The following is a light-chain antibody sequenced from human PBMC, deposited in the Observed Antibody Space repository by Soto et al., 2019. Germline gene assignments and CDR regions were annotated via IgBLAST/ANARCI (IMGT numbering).Light chain of an antibody. J-gene: IGKJ4*01. CDR3: HQYNNRPRAT. Sequence: EIVMTQSPATLSVSPGERATLSCRASQSISSNLAWYQQKPGQAPRLLRFRTSSRATGFPSRFSGSGCGTEFYLTTSSLQSQDVLVYYCHQYNNRPRATFGGGTKVDIK. CDR2: RTS. CDR1: QSISSN. V-gene: IGKV3-15*01.